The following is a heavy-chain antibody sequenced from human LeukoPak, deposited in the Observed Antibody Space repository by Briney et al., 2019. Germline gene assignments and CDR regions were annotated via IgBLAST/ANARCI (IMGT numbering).Heavy chain of an antibody. Sequence: PGGSLRLSCAASGFTFSSDAMSWVRQAPGKGLEWVSAISGSGGSTYYADSVKGRFTISRDNSKNTLYLQMNSLRAEDTAVYYCANGRYSSSSYDYWGQGTLVTVSS. D-gene: IGHD6-6*01. CDR3: ANGRYSSSSYDY. V-gene: IGHV3-23*01. CDR1: GFTFSSDA. J-gene: IGHJ4*02. CDR2: ISGSGGST.